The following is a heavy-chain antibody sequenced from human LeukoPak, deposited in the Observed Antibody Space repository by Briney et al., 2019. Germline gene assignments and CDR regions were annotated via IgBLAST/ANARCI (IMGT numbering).Heavy chain of an antibody. CDR2: INVNSGAT. CDR1: GYTFTAYC. V-gene: IGHV1-2*02. J-gene: IGHJ4*02. CDR3: ARDRGYSSGLLGY. Sequence: GASVKVSCKASGYTFTAYCLHWARQAPGQGLEWMGWINVNSGATDYAQKFQGRVTMTRDTSISSAYMELSRLPSDDTALYYCARDRGYSSGLLGYWGQGTLVTVSS. D-gene: IGHD6-19*01.